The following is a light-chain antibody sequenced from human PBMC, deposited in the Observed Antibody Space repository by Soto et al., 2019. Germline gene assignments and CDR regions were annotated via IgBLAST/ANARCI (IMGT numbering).Light chain of an antibody. CDR2: AAS. CDR3: QQADTFPIT. CDR1: QGINNW. Sequence: DIQMTQSPSSVSASEGDRVTITCRASQGINNWLAWYQQKPGKAPKLLIYAASSLQSGVPSRFSGSGFGTDFTLTISSLQPEDSAIYYCQQADTFPITFGQGTRLEIK. V-gene: IGKV1-12*01. J-gene: IGKJ5*01.